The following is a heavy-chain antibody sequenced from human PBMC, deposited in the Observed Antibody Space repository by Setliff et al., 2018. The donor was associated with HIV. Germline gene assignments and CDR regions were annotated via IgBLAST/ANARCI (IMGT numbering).Heavy chain of an antibody. D-gene: IGHD5-18*01. J-gene: IGHJ6*02. CDR1: GGTFSMFA. Sequence: SVKVSCKASGGTFSMFAISWVRQAPGQGLEWMGGTLPMFGTTDYAQKFQGRVTITADESTSTAYMELSSLRSEDSAVYYCARGNTAMVYPYYYVMDVWGQGTTVTVSS. CDR3: ARGNTAMVYPYYYVMDV. CDR2: TLPMFGTT. V-gene: IGHV1-69*13.